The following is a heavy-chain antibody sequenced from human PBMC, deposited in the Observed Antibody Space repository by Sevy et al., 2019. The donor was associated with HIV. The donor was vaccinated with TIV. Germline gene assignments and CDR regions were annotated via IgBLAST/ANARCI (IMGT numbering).Heavy chain of an antibody. D-gene: IGHD2-21*02. J-gene: IGHJ4*02. Sequence: ASVKVSFKASGYTFTGYYLHWVRQAPGQGLEWMGWINPNSGGTNYAPKFQGRVTMTRDTSISTASMMLGRLRSDDTAVYYCTGSAAEAKNFYCGGDCYSDYWGQGTLVTVSS. CDR2: INPNSGGT. V-gene: IGHV1-2*02. CDR3: TGSAAEAKNFYCGGDCYSDY. CDR1: GYTFTGYY.